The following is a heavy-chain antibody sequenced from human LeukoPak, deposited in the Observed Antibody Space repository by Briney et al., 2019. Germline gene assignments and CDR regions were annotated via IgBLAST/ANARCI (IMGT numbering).Heavy chain of an antibody. Sequence: PGGSLRLPCAASGLTFSSYDMHWLRHAPGKGLEWVAVISYDGSNKYYADSVKGRFTISRDNSKNSLYLQMNSLRAEDTAVYYCASSRDGYNDYWGQGTLVTVSS. CDR1: GLTFSSYD. V-gene: IGHV3-30-3*01. D-gene: IGHD5-24*01. CDR3: ASSRDGYNDY. CDR2: ISYDGSNK. J-gene: IGHJ4*02.